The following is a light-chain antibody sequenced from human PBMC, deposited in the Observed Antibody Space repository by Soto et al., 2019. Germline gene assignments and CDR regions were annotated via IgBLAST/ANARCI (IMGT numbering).Light chain of an antibody. V-gene: IGKV3D-15*01. CDR3: QRYNNWPQIT. CDR2: DTS. Sequence: MTQTPSTVSVSPVEIVTLSCRVRQSVSSSYLVWYQQKPGQAPRLLIYDTSSRATGIPARFSGSGSGTQFTLTISSLQSEDFAVYYCQRYNNWPQITFGQGTRLEIK. CDR1: QSVSSSY. J-gene: IGKJ5*01.